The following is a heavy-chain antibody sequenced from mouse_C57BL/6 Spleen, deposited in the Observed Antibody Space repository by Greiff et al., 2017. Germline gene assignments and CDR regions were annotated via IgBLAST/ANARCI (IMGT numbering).Heavy chain of an antibody. CDR2: IYPRSGNT. D-gene: IGHD1-1*01. CDR1: GYTFTSYG. V-gene: IGHV1-81*01. J-gene: IGHJ2*01. CDR3: ARSEVITTVGDY. Sequence: QVHVKQSGAELARPGASVKLSCKASGYTFTSYGISWVKQRTGQGLEWIGEIYPRSGNTYYNEKFKGKATLTADKSSSTAYMELRSLTSEDSAVYFCARSEVITTVGDYWGQGTTLTVSS.